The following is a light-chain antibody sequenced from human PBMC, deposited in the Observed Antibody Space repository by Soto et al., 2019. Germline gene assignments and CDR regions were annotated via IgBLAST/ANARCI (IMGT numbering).Light chain of an antibody. V-gene: IGLV2-14*01. J-gene: IGLJ2*01. CDR3: SSYSSRTLDVV. CDR1: SSDVGGYNY. Sequence: LTQPASVSGSPGQSITISCTGTSSDVGGYNYVAWYQQHPGKAPKLMIYEVSNRPSGISYRFSGSKSDNTASLTISGLQAEDEADYFCSSYSSRTLDVVFGGGTKVTVL. CDR2: EVS.